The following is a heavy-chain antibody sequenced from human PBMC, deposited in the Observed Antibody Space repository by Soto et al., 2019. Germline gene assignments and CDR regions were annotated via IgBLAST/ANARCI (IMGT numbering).Heavy chain of an antibody. CDR2: IYYSGST. CDR1: RCNISSSSYY. V-gene: IGHV4-39*02. CDR3: AREAAMYYGAGTLMDV. D-gene: IGHD3-10*01. J-gene: IGHJ6*02. Sequence: PSETLSLTCTFSRCNISSSSYYWGWIRQHPGKGLERIGRIYYSGSTYYNPSLKSRVTISVDTSKNQLSLKLSSVTAADTAVYYCAREAAMYYGAGTLMDVWGQGTTVTVSS.